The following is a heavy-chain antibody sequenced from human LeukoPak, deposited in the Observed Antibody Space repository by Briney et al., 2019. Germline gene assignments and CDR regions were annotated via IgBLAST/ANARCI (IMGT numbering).Heavy chain of an antibody. J-gene: IGHJ4*02. CDR2: ISYDGSNK. CDR1: GFTFSSYA. V-gene: IGHV3-30*04. Sequence: PGRSLRLSCAASGFTFSSYAMHWVRQAPGKGLEWVAVISYDGSNKYYADSVKGRFTISRDNSKNTLYLQMNSLRAEDTAVYYCARAVVDHGLCIDYWGQGTLVTVSS. D-gene: IGHD3-22*01. CDR3: ARAVVDHGLCIDY.